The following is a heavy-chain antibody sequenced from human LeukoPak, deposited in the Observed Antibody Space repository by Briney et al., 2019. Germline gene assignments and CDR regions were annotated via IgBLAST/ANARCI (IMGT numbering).Heavy chain of an antibody. J-gene: IGHJ5*02. Sequence: AGGSLRLSCAASGFTFSSYAMSWVRQAPGKGLEWISAISVSGGSTYYADSVKGRFTISRDNSKNTLYLQMNSLRAEDTAVYYCAKHQLLLGWFDPWGQGTLVTVSS. CDR2: ISVSGGST. V-gene: IGHV3-23*01. CDR1: GFTFSSYA. CDR3: AKHQLLLGWFDP. D-gene: IGHD2-2*01.